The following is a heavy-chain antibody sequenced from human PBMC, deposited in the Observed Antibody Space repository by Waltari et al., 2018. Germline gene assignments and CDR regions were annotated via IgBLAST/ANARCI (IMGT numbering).Heavy chain of an antibody. V-gene: IGHV4-59*08. CDR1: GGSISSYY. J-gene: IGHJ6*03. CDR2: IYYSGRT. D-gene: IGHD2-2*01. Sequence: QVQLQESGPGLVKPSETLSLTCTVSGGSISSYYWSWIRQPPGKGLAWIGYIYYSGRTNSNPSRRSRVTISVDTSKNQFSLKLSSVTAADTAVYYCARHRRSGVVVVPAHHPRAYYYYMDVWGKWTTVTISS. CDR3: ARHRRSGVVVVPAHHPRAYYYYMDV.